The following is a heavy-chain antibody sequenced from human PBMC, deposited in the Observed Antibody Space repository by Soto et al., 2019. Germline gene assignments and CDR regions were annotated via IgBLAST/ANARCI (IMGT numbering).Heavy chain of an antibody. CDR2: SYYSGYT. CDR3: ARCFGGNYTPQAEEQYCFHY. J-gene: IGHJ4*02. D-gene: IGHD1-26*01. CDR1: GAFIRGYY. V-gene: IGHV4-59*01. Sequence: SETLSLTCSVSGAFIRGYYWSWMRQTPGKGLEWIGHSYYSGYTDYNPSLKSRVVISVDASQNQVSLKLRSVTAADTAVYYCARCFGGNYTPQAEEQYCFHYSGQGILAAVYS.